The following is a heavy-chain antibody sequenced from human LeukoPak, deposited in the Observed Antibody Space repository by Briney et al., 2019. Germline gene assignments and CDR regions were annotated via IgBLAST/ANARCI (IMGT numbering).Heavy chain of an antibody. CDR1: GHSISRGHW. Sequence: SGTLSLTCAVSGHSISRGHWWNWVRQPPGKGLEWIGEIFHTGNTNYNPSLKSRVTMSVDKSKNQFSLNLTSVTATDTAVYYCARNHDWAFDYWGQGTLATVSS. CDR3: ARNHDWAFDY. CDR2: IFHTGNT. D-gene: IGHD2-21*01. V-gene: IGHV4-4*02. J-gene: IGHJ4*02.